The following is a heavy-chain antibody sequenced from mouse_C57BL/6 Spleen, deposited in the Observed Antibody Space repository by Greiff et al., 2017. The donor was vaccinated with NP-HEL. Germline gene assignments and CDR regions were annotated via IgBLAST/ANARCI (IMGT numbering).Heavy chain of an antibody. V-gene: IGHV5-9*01. CDR1: GFTFSSYT. J-gene: IGHJ4*01. Sequence: DVKLVESGGGLVKPGGSLKLSCAASGFTFSSYTMSWVRQTPEKRLEWVATISGGGGNTYYPDSVKGRFTISRDNAKNTLYLQMSSLRSEDTALYYCATYYSNYHYAMDYWGQGTSVTVSS. D-gene: IGHD2-5*01. CDR2: ISGGGGNT. CDR3: ATYYSNYHYAMDY.